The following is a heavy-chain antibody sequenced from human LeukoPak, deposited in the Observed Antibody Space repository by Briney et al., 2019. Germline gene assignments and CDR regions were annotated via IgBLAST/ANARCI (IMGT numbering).Heavy chain of an antibody. CDR1: GFTFYDYA. Sequence: PGGSLRLSCAASGFTFYDYAMHWVRQAPGKGLEWVSGISWNSGSIGYADSVKGRFTISRDNAKNSLYLQMNSLRAEDTALYYCAKATVTTKSYYYYMDVWGKGTTVTVSS. J-gene: IGHJ6*03. CDR3: AKATVTTKSYYYYMDV. V-gene: IGHV3-9*01. D-gene: IGHD4-17*01. CDR2: ISWNSGSI.